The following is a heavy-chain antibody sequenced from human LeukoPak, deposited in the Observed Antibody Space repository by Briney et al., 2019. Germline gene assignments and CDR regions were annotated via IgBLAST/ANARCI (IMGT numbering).Heavy chain of an antibody. D-gene: IGHD6-6*01. V-gene: IGHV3-21*01. CDR2: ISSKSRYI. CDR1: GFTLSIYS. Sequence: GGSLRLYCVVSGFTLSIYSLNWVRQAPGKGLEWVSSISSKSRYIYYAHSVKGRFTISRDNANNSLSLQMNSLRAEDRAVYYCARDSSGAWFDPWGEGTLVTVSS. J-gene: IGHJ5*02. CDR3: ARDSSGAWFDP.